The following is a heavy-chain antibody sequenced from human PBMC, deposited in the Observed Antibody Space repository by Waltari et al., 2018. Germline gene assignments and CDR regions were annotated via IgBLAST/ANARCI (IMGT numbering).Heavy chain of an antibody. CDR2: IKQDGSEK. D-gene: IGHD3-22*01. CDR1: GFTFSSYW. CDR3: ARAYDSSGYYFVGDAFDI. Sequence: EVQLVESGGGLVPPGGSLRLSCAASGFTFSSYWMSWVRQAPGKGLEWVANIKQDGSEKYYVDSVKGRFTISRDNAKNSLYLQMNSLRAEDTAVYYCARAYDSSGYYFVGDAFDIWGQGTMVTVSS. J-gene: IGHJ3*02. V-gene: IGHV3-7*04.